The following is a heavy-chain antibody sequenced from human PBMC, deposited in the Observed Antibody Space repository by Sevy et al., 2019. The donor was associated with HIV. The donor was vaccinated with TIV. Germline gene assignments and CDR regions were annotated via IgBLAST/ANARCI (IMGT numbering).Heavy chain of an antibody. D-gene: IGHD3-10*01. CDR2: IWYDGSSK. CDR3: ATNMVHAGAYDSYFNF. CDR1: QFTFDTYA. J-gene: IGHJ4*02. V-gene: IGHV3-33*01. Sequence: GGSLGLSCVASQFTFDTYAIHWVRQAPGKGLEGVAMIWYDGSSKDYAESVKGRFAISRDNSEKTAFLQMNSLRAEDTGVYYCATNMVHAGAYDSYFNFWGQGSLVTVSS.